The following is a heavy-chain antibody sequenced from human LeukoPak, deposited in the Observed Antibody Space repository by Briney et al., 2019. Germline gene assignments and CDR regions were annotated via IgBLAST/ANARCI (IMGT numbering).Heavy chain of an antibody. CDR2: IYYSGST. CDR3: ARVRGYSGYDPTRVGYYFDY. CDR1: GGSISSGGYY. J-gene: IGHJ4*02. D-gene: IGHD5-12*01. Sequence: SQTLSLTCSVSGGSISSGGYYWSWIRQPPGKGLEWIGSIYYSGSTYYNPSLKSRVTISVDTSMNQFSLKLSSVTAADTAVYYCARVRGYSGYDPTRVGYYFDYWGQGTLATVSS. V-gene: IGHV4-30-2*03.